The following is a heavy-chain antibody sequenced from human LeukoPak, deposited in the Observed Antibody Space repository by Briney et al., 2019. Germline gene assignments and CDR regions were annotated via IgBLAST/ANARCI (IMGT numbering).Heavy chain of an antibody. D-gene: IGHD1-1*01. CDR3: ARDRGGYGPSTFDY. CDR1: GVSLRINV. J-gene: IGHJ4*02. V-gene: IGHV3-23*01. Sequence: GGSLRLSCAASGVSLRINVWSWVRQAPGKRLEWVSTSGIAGDTYYADSVKGRFTISRDNSKNSLYLQMNSLRAEDTAVYYCARDRGGYGPSTFDYWGQGTLVTVSS. CDR2: SGIAGDT.